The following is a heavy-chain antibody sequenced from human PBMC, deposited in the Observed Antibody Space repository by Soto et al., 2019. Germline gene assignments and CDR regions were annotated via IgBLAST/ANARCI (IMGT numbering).Heavy chain of an antibody. D-gene: IGHD3-22*01. CDR1: VGSISSGGYY. J-gene: IGHJ4*02. CDR3: AREYYYDSSGFDY. V-gene: IGHV4-31*03. CDR2: IYYSGST. Sequence: PSETLSLTCTVSVGSISSGGYYWTWIRQHPQKGLEWIGHIYYSGSTYYNPSLKSRVTVSVDTSKNQFSLKLSSVTAADTAVYYCAREYYYDSSGFDYWGQGTLVTVS.